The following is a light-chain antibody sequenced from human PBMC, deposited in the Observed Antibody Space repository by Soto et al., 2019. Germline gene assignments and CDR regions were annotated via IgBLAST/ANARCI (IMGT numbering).Light chain of an antibody. CDR2: DIT. CDR3: QSYERSLSGYV. J-gene: IGLJ1*01. CDR1: SXNFGAGFA. V-gene: IGLV1-40*01. Sequence: QSVLTQPPSVSGAPGQWVTISCTGSSXNFGAGFAVHWYQQFPGAAPQLLIYDITNRPSGVPDRFSGSKSGTSASLAIAGLQAEDEAVYYCQSYERSLSGYVFGTGTKVTVL.